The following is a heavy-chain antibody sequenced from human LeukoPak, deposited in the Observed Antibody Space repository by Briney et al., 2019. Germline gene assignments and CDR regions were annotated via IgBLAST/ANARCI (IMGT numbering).Heavy chain of an antibody. CDR3: ARGSLRAIPTDFDY. CDR1: GFTVSSNY. D-gene: IGHD2-2*02. CDR2: IYSGGST. J-gene: IGHJ4*02. Sequence: PGGSLRLSCAASGFTVSSNYMSWVRQAPGKGLEWVSVIYSGGSTYYADSVKGRFTISRDNSKNTLYLQMNSLRAENTAVYYCARGSLRAIPTDFDYWGQGTLVTVSS. V-gene: IGHV3-53*01.